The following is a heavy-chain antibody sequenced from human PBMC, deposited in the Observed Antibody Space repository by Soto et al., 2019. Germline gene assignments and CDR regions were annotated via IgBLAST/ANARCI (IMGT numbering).Heavy chain of an antibody. CDR1: GFTFSSYA. V-gene: IGHV3-30*04. D-gene: IGHD6-19*01. CDR2: ISYDGSNK. CDR3: AREGQWLKNYYYYGMDV. J-gene: IGHJ6*02. Sequence: GESLKISCAASGFTFSSYAMHWVRQAPGKGLEWVAVISYDGSNKYYADSVKGRFTISRDNSKNTLYLQMNSLRAEDTAVYYCAREGQWLKNYYYYGMDVWGQGTTVTVSS.